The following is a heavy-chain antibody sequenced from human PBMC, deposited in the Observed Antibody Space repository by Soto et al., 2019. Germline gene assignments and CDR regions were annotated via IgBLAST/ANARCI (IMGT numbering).Heavy chain of an antibody. CDR3: AKADLLGYCTGGSCYSLDY. Sequence: EVQVLESGGGLVQPGGSLRLSCAASGFTFSTYAMSWVRQAPGKGLEWVSGISGGGGSTYYADSVKGRFTISRDNSKNTLYLQMNSLRAEDTAVYYSAKADLLGYCTGGSCYSLDYWGQGTLVTVSS. D-gene: IGHD2-15*01. V-gene: IGHV3-23*01. J-gene: IGHJ4*02. CDR2: ISGGGGST. CDR1: GFTFSTYA.